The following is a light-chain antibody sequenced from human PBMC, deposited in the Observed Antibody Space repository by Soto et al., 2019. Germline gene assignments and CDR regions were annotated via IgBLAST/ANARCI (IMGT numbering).Light chain of an antibody. J-gene: IGKJ1*01. Sequence: EIVLTQPPGTLSLSPGERATLSCRPSQSVSSSYLAWYQQKPGQAPRLLIYGASSRATGIPDRFSGSGSGTDFTLTISRLEPEDFAVYYCHQYGSSSWTFGQGTKVDIK. CDR2: GAS. CDR1: QSVSSSY. V-gene: IGKV3-20*01. CDR3: HQYGSSSWT.